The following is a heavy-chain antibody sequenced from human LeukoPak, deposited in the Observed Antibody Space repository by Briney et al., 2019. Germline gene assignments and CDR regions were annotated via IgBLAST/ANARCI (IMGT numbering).Heavy chain of an antibody. J-gene: IGHJ4*02. CDR3: ARHGSYSLDY. CDR2: LNHSGAT. D-gene: IGHD3-3*01. V-gene: IGHV4-34*01. Sequence: SETLSLTCTVYGGSFSGHYWSWIRQPPGKGLEWIGELNHSGATNYNPSLMSRVTISVDTSKNQFSLKLSSVTAADTAVYFCARHGSYSLDYWGQGALVTVSS. CDR1: GGSFSGHY.